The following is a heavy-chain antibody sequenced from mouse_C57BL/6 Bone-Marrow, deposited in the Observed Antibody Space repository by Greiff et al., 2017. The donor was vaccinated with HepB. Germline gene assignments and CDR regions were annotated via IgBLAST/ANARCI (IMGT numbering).Heavy chain of an antibody. V-gene: IGHV2-2*01. CDR1: GFSLTSYG. J-gene: IGHJ4*01. CDR2: IWSGGST. Sequence: VQGVESGPGLVQPSQSLSITCTVSGFSLTSYGVHWVRQSPGKGLEWLGVIWSGGSTDYNAAFISRLSISKDNSKSQVFFKMNSLQADDTAIYYCARNFGYYFYAMDYWGQGTSVTVSS. D-gene: IGHD2-3*01. CDR3: ARNFGYYFYAMDY.